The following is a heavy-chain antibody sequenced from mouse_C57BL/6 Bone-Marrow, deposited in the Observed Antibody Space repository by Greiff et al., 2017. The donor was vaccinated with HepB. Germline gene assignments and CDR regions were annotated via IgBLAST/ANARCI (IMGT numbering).Heavy chain of an antibody. D-gene: IGHD2-2*01. CDR2: IYPSDSET. V-gene: IGHV1-61*01. CDR1: GYTFTSYW. CDR3: AREGVTTGRGFAY. Sequence: QVQLQQPGAELVRPGSSVKLSCKASGYTFTSYWMDWVKQRPGQGLEWIGNIYPSDSETHYNQKFKDKATLTVDKSSSTAYMQLSSLTSEDSAVYYCAREGVTTGRGFAYWGQGTLVTVSA. J-gene: IGHJ3*01.